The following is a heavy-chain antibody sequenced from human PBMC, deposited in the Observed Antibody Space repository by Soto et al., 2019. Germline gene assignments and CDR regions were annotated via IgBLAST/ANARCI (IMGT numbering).Heavy chain of an antibody. Sequence: QLQLQESGPGLVKPSETLSLTCTVSGGSISSSSYYWGWIRQPPGKGLEWLGSIYYSGSTYYNPSLKSRVTISVDTSKNQFSLKLSSVTAADTAVYYCARRKITMVRGILNWFDPWGQGTLVTVSS. D-gene: IGHD3-10*01. CDR2: IYYSGST. V-gene: IGHV4-39*01. CDR1: GGSISSSSYY. J-gene: IGHJ5*02. CDR3: ARRKITMVRGILNWFDP.